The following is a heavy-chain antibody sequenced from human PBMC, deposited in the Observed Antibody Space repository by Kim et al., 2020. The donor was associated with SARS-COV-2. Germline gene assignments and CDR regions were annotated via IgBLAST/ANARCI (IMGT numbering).Heavy chain of an antibody. CDR2: IRGDGDEV. Sequence: GGSLRLSCATSGFAFSSYYMNWVRQAPGKGPVWVARIRGDGDEVTYADSVKGRFTISRDNAKNTLYLQMNSLRAEDTAVYYCARVGYYDNSGYYGYFHHWGQGTLVTVFS. D-gene: IGHD3-22*01. CDR1: GFAFSSYY. V-gene: IGHV3-74*03. CDR3: ARVGYYDNSGYYGYFHH. J-gene: IGHJ1*01.